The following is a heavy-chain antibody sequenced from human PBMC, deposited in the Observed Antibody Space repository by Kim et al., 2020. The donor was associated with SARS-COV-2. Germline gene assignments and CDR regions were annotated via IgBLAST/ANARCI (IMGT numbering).Heavy chain of an antibody. J-gene: IGHJ4*02. CDR3: AKGGAGTIVVVITTLVRFYY. D-gene: IGHD3-22*01. CDR2: ISGSGGST. V-gene: IGHV3-23*01. Sequence: GGSLRLSCAASGFTFSSYAMSWVRQAPGKGLEWVSAISGSGGSTYYADSVKGRFTISRDNSKNTLYLQMNSLRAEDTAVYYCAKGGAGTIVVVITTLVRFYYWGQGTPVTITS. CDR1: GFTFSSYA.